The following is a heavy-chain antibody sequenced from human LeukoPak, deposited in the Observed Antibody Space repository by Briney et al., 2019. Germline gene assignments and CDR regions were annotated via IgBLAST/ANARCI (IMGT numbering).Heavy chain of an antibody. J-gene: IGHJ4*02. V-gene: IGHV3-7*03. Sequence: GASLRLSCAASGFTFSSYAMSWVRQAPGKGLEWVANIKEDGSEKYYADFVKGRFTISRDNAKNSLDLQMNSLRAEDTAVYYCARRGSTDYWGQGTLVTVSS. D-gene: IGHD2/OR15-2a*01. CDR3: ARRGSTDY. CDR2: IKEDGSEK. CDR1: GFTFSSYA.